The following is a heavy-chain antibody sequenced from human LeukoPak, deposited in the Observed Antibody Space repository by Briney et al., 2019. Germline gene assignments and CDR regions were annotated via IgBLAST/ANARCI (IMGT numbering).Heavy chain of an antibody. CDR3: ARDGGYSYGLGFDY. CDR1: GGSISSSSYY. D-gene: IGHD5-18*01. Sequence: SETLSLTCTVSGGSISSSSYYWGWIRQPPGKGLEWIGSIYYSGSTYYNPSLKSRVTISVDTSKNQFSLKLSSVTAADTAVYYCARDGGYSYGLGFDYWGQGTLVTVSS. CDR2: IYYSGST. J-gene: IGHJ4*02. V-gene: IGHV4-39*07.